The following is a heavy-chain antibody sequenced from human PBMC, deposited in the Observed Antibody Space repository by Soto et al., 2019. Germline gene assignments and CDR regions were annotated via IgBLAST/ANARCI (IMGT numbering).Heavy chain of an antibody. CDR2: ISGSGGST. D-gene: IGHD5-12*01. Sequence: EVQLLESGGGLVQPGGSLRLSCAASGFTFSSYAMSWVRQAPGKGLEWVSAISGSGGSTYYADSVKGRFTISRDNSKNTLHLQMNSLIAEDTAVYYCAKVRVSGYDNLIFYYYMDVWGKGTTVTVSS. CDR1: GFTFSSYA. J-gene: IGHJ6*03. CDR3: AKVRVSGYDNLIFYYYMDV. V-gene: IGHV3-23*01.